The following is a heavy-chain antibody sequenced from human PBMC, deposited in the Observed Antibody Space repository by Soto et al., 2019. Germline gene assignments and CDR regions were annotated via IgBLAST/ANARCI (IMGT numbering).Heavy chain of an antibody. D-gene: IGHD3-10*01. CDR1: GFTFSNAW. CDR2: IKSKIDGGTT. CDR3: TTDIITMIRGTDH. Sequence: GGSLRLSCAASGFTFSNAWMSWVRQAPGKGLEWVGRIKSKIDGGTTDYAAPVKGRFTISRDDSKNTLYLQINSLNTEDTAVYYCTTDIITMIRGTDHWGQGTLVTVSS. V-gene: IGHV3-15*01. J-gene: IGHJ5*02.